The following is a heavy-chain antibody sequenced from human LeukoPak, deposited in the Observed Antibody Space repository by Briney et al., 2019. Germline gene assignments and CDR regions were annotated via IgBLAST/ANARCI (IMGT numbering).Heavy chain of an antibody. V-gene: IGHV4-39*07. Sequence: PSETLSLTCTVSGGSISSSSYYWGWIRQPPGKGLEWIGSIYYSGSTYYKSSLKSRVTISLDTSKNQFSLKLSSVTAADTAVYYCARARHGYIYGYRPNELGHFFDYWGQGTLVTVSS. CDR1: GGSISSSSYY. J-gene: IGHJ4*02. D-gene: IGHD5-18*01. CDR2: IYYSGST. CDR3: ARARHGYIYGYRPNELGHFFDY.